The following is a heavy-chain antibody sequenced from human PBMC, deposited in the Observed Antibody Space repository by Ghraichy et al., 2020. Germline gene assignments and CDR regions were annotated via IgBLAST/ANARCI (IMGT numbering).Heavy chain of an antibody. J-gene: IGHJ2*01. Sequence: SETLSLTCTVSGGSISSSSYYWGWIRQPPGKGLEWIGSIYYSGSTYYNPSLKSRVTISVDTSKNQFSLKLSSVTAADTAVYYCARPERPYSSSWFVGQGPYWYFDLWGRDTLVTVSS. D-gene: IGHD6-13*01. CDR2: IYYSGST. V-gene: IGHV4-39*01. CDR1: GGSISSSSYY. CDR3: ARPERPYSSSWFVGQGPYWYFDL.